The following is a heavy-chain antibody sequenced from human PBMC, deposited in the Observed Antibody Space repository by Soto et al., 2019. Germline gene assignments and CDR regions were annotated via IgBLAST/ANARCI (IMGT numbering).Heavy chain of an antibody. CDR2: IFDSGSP. CDR1: GGSISGGVHS. Sequence: QVQLQESGPGLVKPSETLSLTCTVSGGSISGGVHSWSWLRQPPGKGLEWIGHIFDSGSPYYNPSLKSRLTISVDTSKNQFSLRLSSVTAADTAVYYCAREIMPLTNDWYFDLWGRGTLVTVSS. J-gene: IGHJ2*01. CDR3: AREIMPLTNDWYFDL. V-gene: IGHV4-30-4*01. D-gene: IGHD2-8*01.